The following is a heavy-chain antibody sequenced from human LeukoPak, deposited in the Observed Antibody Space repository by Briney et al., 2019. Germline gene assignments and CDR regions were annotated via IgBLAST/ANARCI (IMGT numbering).Heavy chain of an antibody. CDR2: IYHSGST. J-gene: IGHJ4*02. D-gene: IGHD3-22*01. CDR3: ARGALVVATTYYFDY. Sequence: SQTLSLTCTVSGGSISSGGYYWSWIRQPPGRGLEWIGYIYHSGSTYYNPSLKSRVTISVDRSKNQFSLKLSSVTAADTAVYYCARGALVVATTYYFDYWGQGTLVTVSS. V-gene: IGHV4-30-2*01. CDR1: GGSISSGGYY.